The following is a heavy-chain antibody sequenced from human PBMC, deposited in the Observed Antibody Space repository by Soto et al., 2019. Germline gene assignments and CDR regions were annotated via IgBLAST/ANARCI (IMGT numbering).Heavy chain of an antibody. CDR2: ISSNGVGT. V-gene: IGHV3-64*01. Sequence: EVQLAESGGGLAQPGGSLRLSCAASGCTLSGYAMDWVRQAPGKGLEYVSGISSNGVGTYYANSVQGRFTISRDNSKNTVYLQMGSLRPEDMAVYYCARRARPDFYYMDVWGKGPTVTVSS. J-gene: IGHJ6*03. D-gene: IGHD6-6*01. CDR1: GCTLSGYA. CDR3: ARRARPDFYYMDV.